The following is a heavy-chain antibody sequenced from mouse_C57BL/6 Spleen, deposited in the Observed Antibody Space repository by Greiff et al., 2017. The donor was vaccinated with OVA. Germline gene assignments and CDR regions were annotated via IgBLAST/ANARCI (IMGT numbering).Heavy chain of an antibody. J-gene: IGHJ1*03. V-gene: IGHV1-64*01. Sequence: VKLQQPGAELVKPGASVKLSCKASGYTFTSYWMHWVKQRPGQGLEWIGMIHPNSGSTNYNEKFKNKATLTVDKSSSTAYMQLSSLTSNDSAFYYCARGYYGSSPYWYFDVWGTGTTVTVSS. CDR3: ARGYYGSSPYWYFDV. CDR2: IHPNSGST. CDR1: GYTFTSYW. D-gene: IGHD1-1*01.